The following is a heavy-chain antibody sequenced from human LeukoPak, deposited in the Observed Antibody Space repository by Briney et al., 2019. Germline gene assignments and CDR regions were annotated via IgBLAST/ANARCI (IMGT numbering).Heavy chain of an antibody. D-gene: IGHD2-2*01. CDR1: GGSFSGYY. Sequence: SETLSLTCAVYGGSFSGYYWSWIRQPPGKGLEWIGEINHSGSANYNPSLKSRVTISVDTSKNQFSLKLSSVTAADTAVYYCARERGYCSSTSCFPHYGRRYYYYYMDVWGKGTTVTVSS. CDR2: INHSGSA. V-gene: IGHV4-34*01. J-gene: IGHJ6*03. CDR3: ARERGYCSSTSCFPHYGRRYYYYYMDV.